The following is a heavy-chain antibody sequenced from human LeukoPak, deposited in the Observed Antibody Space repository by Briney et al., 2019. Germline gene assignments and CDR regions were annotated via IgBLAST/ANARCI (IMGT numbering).Heavy chain of an antibody. V-gene: IGHV3-11*04. CDR2: ISSRGNLI. J-gene: IGHJ5*02. D-gene: IGHD4-11*01. CDR3: VRDLYSDYNWFDP. CDR1: GFTFSDYY. Sequence: GGSLRLSCAASGFTFSDYYMSWIRQAPGKGLEWVSYISSRGNLIYYADSVKGRFTISRDNAKNSLYLQMNSLRAEDTAVYYCVRDLYSDYNWFDPWGQGTLVTVSS.